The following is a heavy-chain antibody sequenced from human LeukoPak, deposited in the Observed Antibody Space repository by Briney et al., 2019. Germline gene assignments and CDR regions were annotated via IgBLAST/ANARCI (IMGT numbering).Heavy chain of an antibody. D-gene: IGHD5-18*01. Sequence: GGSLRLSCAASGFTFSTYGMSWVRQAPGKGLEWVSAISGSGGSTYYADSVKGRFTISRDNSKNTLYLQMNSLRAEDTAVYYCAAVDVDTAFPWGQGTLVTVSS. CDR3: AAVDVDTAFP. J-gene: IGHJ5*02. CDR2: ISGSGGST. V-gene: IGHV3-23*01. CDR1: GFTFSTYG.